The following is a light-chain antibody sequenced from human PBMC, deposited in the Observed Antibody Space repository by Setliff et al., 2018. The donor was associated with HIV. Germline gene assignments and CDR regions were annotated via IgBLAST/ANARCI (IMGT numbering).Light chain of an antibody. CDR3: SSYTSSTPLYV. Sequence: QSALTQPASVSGSPGQSITISCTGASSDGGGYSFVSWYQQHPGKAPKLMIYDVSYRPSGVSDRFSGSKSGNTASLTISGLQAEDEADYYCSSYTSSTPLYVFGTGTKVTV. J-gene: IGLJ1*01. V-gene: IGLV2-14*03. CDR1: SSDGGGYSF. CDR2: DVS.